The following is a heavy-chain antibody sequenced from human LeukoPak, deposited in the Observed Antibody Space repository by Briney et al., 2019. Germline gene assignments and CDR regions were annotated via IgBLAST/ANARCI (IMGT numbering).Heavy chain of an antibody. Sequence: GGSLRLSCAASGFTFSSYAMSWVRQAPGKGLEWVSAISGSSGSTYYADSVKGRFTISRDNSKSTLYLQMNSLRAEDTAVYYCAKDRIVLMVYALFDYWGQGTLVTVSS. V-gene: IGHV3-23*01. CDR2: ISGSSGST. CDR3: AKDRIVLMVYALFDY. CDR1: GFTFSSYA. D-gene: IGHD2-8*01. J-gene: IGHJ4*02.